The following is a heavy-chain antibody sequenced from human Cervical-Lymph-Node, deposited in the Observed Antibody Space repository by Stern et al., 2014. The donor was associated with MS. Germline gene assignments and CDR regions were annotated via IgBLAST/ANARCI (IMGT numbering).Heavy chain of an antibody. Sequence: QVQLVQSGAEVKKPGASVKVSCKVSGYSLTDLSMHWVRQPPGKGLEWMGGFDPDDAETIYAQQFQGRLTMTEDTSADTASMELSSLRSEDTAVYYCVRYGDYVDAFDMWGQGTMVTVSS. V-gene: IGHV1-24*01. D-gene: IGHD4-17*01. J-gene: IGHJ3*02. CDR2: FDPDDAET. CDR1: GYSLTDLS. CDR3: VRYGDYVDAFDM.